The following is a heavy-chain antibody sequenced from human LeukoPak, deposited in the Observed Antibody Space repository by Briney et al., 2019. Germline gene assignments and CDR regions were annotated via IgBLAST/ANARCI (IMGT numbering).Heavy chain of an antibody. CDR3: AILGGYSYGGRYFDY. D-gene: IGHD5-18*01. CDR2: IRYDGSNK. Sequence: PGGSLRLSWAASGFTFSSYGMHWVRQAPGKGLEGVAFIRYDGSNKYYADSVKGRFTISRGNSKNTLYLQMSSLRAEDTAVYYCAILGGYSYGGRYFDYWGQGTLVTVSS. V-gene: IGHV3-30*02. J-gene: IGHJ4*02. CDR1: GFTFSSYG.